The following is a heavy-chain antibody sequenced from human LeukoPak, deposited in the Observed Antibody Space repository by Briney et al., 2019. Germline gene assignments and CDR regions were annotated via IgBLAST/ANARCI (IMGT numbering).Heavy chain of an antibody. CDR2: VKSKPDGGTI. J-gene: IGHJ4*02. CDR1: GFTFNNAW. CDR3: TSDPRIGRYFDY. V-gene: IGHV3-15*01. Sequence: GGSLRLSCTASGFTFNNAWLNWVRQVPGKGLEWVGRVKSKPDGGTIDYAAPVEGRFTISRDDSENTLYLKMNSLKTEDTAIYYCTSDPRIGRYFDYWGQGTLVTVSS. D-gene: IGHD1-26*01.